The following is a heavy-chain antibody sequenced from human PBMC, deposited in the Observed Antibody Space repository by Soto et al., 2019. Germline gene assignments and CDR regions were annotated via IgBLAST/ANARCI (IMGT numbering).Heavy chain of an antibody. CDR2: IFTSGTT. V-gene: IGHV4-61*01. Sequence: SETLSLTCTVSGDSVSSGNSYWSWIRQPPGKRPEWIGYIFTSGTTNYNLSLKSRLTISLDTSKSQFSLKLSSMTAADTAVYYCARERGIGCSDGRCYYYAMDDWGQGTTVTVSS. D-gene: IGHD1-26*01. J-gene: IGHJ6*02. CDR3: ARERGIGCSDGRCYYYAMDD. CDR1: GDSVSSGNSY.